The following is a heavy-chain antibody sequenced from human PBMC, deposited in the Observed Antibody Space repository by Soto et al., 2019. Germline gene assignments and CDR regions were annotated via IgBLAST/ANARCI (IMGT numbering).Heavy chain of an antibody. CDR3: ASYSSSASNFDY. J-gene: IGHJ4*02. V-gene: IGHV3-7*01. CDR1: GFTFSSYW. Sequence: EVQLVESGGGLVQPGGSLRLSCAASGFTFSSYWMSWVRQAPGKGLEWVANIKQDGSEKYYVDPVKGRFTISRDNAKNSLYLQMNSLRAEDTAVYYCASYSSSASNFDYWGQGTLVTVSS. CDR2: IKQDGSEK. D-gene: IGHD6-6*01.